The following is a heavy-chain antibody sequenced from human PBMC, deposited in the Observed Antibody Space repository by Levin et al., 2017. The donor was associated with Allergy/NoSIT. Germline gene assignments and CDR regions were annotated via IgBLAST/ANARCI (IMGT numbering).Heavy chain of an antibody. CDR3: ARRTILCRGIGDNDYGLDV. CDR2: ISYSGST. Sequence: SETLSLTCSVSGVSISSSSNYWGWIRQPPEKGLEWIGTISYSGSTYYNPSLKSRVTISVDTSKNHFSLTLSSVTAADTAVYYCARRTILCRGIGDNDYGLDVWGQGTTVTVSS. J-gene: IGHJ6*02. CDR1: GVSISSSSNY. V-gene: IGHV4-39*02. D-gene: IGHD2-21*02.